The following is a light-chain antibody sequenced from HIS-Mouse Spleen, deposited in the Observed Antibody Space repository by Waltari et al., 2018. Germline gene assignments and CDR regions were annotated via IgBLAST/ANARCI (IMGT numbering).Light chain of an antibody. CDR1: QSVSSN. CDR3: QQYNNWLWT. V-gene: IGKV3-15*01. J-gene: IGKJ1*01. CDR2: GAS. Sequence: LSCRASQSVSSNLAWYQQKPGQAPRLLIYGASTRATGIPARFSGSGSGTEFTLTISSMQSEDFAVYYCQQYNNWLWTFGQGTKVEIK.